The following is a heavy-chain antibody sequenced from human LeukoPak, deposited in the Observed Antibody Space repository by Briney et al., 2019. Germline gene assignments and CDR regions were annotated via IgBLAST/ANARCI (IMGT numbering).Heavy chain of an antibody. V-gene: IGHV3-23*01. CDR1: GFTFSSYA. CDR2: ISGSGGST. J-gene: IGHJ4*02. D-gene: IGHD2-15*01. CDR3: AKGNVGVVAIPQYFDY. Sequence: GGSLRLSCAASGFTFSSYAMSWVRQAPGKGLEWASAISGSGGSTYYADSVKGRFTISRDNSKNTLYLQMNSLRAEDTAVYYCAKGNVGVVAIPQYFDYWGQGRLVTVSS.